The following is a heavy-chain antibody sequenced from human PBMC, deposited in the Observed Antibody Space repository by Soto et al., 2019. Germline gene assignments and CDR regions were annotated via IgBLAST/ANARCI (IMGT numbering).Heavy chain of an antibody. D-gene: IGHD6-25*01. CDR3: AGQTFTIAAASYGGSKWFDP. J-gene: IGHJ5*02. CDR2: IYFTGNT. CDR1: GGSITSSSHF. V-gene: IGHV4-39*01. Sequence: TLSLTCSASGGSITSSSHFWGWVRQPPGKGLEWIGTIYFTGNTYYTPSLNSRLTMSIDTSKIEFSLRLNSVTTADTAVYYCAGQTFTIAAASYGGSKWFDPWGQGTLVTVSS.